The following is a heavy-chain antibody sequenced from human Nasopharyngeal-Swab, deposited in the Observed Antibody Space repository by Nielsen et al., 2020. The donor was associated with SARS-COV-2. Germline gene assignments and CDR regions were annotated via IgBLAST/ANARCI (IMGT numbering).Heavy chain of an antibody. V-gene: IGHV4-59*08. D-gene: IGHD6-6*01. J-gene: IGHJ3*02. CDR2: IYYSGST. Sequence: SETLSLTCTVSGGSISSYYWSWIRQPPGKGLEWIGYIYYSGSTNYNPSLKSRVTISVDTSKNQFSLKLSSVTAADTAVYYCARHKSEYDAFDIWGQGTMVTVS. CDR1: GGSISSYY. CDR3: ARHKSEYDAFDI.